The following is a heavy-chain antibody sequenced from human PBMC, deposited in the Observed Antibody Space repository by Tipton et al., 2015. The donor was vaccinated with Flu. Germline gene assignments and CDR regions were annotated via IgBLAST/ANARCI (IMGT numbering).Heavy chain of an antibody. CDR2: MSPSETP. CDR3: ARVGDHTLKD. J-gene: IGHJ4*02. V-gene: IGHV4-38-2*02. Sequence: TLSLTCTVSGHYFNTAYYWGWIRQAPGKGLEWIGSMSPSETPYYNPSLGRRVSISVDTSKNQLSLKVSSVTAADTAVYYCARVGDHTLKDWGQGTLVTVSS. D-gene: IGHD2-21*02. CDR1: GHYFNTAYY.